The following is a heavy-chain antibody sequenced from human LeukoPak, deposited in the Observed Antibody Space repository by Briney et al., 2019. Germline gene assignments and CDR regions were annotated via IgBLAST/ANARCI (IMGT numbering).Heavy chain of an antibody. Sequence: PSETLSLTCTVSGGSISSSSYYWGWIRQPPGKGLEWIGSIYYSGSTYYNPSLKSRVTISVDTSKNQFSLKLNSVTAADTAVYYCARQGSGWYTAYFDYWGQGTLVTVSS. V-gene: IGHV4-39*01. CDR3: ARQGSGWYTAYFDY. J-gene: IGHJ4*02. CDR1: GGSISSSSYY. CDR2: IYYSGST. D-gene: IGHD6-19*01.